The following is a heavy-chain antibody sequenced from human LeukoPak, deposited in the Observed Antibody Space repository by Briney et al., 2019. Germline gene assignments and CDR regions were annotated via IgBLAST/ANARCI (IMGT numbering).Heavy chain of an antibody. D-gene: IGHD4-17*01. J-gene: IGHJ5*02. CDR1: GFTFSSYG. CDR2: IWYDGSNK. V-gene: IGHV3-33*08. CDR3: ARDSSTVTTFSWFDP. Sequence: PGGSLRLSCTASGFTFSSYGMHWVRQAPGKGLEWVAVIWYDGSNKYYADSVKGRFTISRDNSKNTLYLRMNSLRAEDTAVYYCARDSSTVTTFSWFDPWGQGTLVTVSS.